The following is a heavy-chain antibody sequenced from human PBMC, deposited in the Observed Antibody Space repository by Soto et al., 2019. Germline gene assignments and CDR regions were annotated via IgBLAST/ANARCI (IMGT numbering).Heavy chain of an antibody. CDR3: ARCRPFPWLSGYPRSGAFDS. V-gene: IGHV4-61*01. Sequence: SETLSLTCTVSGGSVSSGSYYWSWIRQPPGKGLEWIGYIYYSGSTNYNPSLKSRVTISVDTSKNQFSLKLSSVTAADTAVYYCARCRPFPWLSGYPRSGAFDSWGQGTMVTVAS. D-gene: IGHD3-3*01. CDR1: GGSVSSGSYY. J-gene: IGHJ3*02. CDR2: IYYSGST.